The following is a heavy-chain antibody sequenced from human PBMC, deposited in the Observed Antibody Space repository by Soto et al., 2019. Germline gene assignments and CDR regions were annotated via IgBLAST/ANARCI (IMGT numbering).Heavy chain of an antibody. D-gene: IGHD3-22*01. CDR1: GFSFSSYA. V-gene: IGHV3-30-3*01. CDR2: ISYDGSNK. Sequence: GGSLRLSCSASGFSFSSYAMHWVRQAPGKGLEWVAVISYDGSNKYYADSVKGRLTISRDNSKNTLYLQMNSLRAEDTAVYYCARGTYYYDSSGYFMGYWGQGTLVTVSS. CDR3: ARGTYYYDSSGYFMGY. J-gene: IGHJ4*02.